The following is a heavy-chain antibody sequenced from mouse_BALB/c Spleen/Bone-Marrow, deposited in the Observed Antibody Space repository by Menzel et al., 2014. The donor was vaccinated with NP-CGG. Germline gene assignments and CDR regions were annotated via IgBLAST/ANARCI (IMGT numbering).Heavy chain of an antibody. CDR2: IWSGGTT. CDR3: ARSGNHDYFDY. CDR1: GFSLIKFG. J-gene: IGHJ2*01. V-gene: IGHV2-4*02. D-gene: IGHD2-1*01. Sequence: VMLVESGPGLVQPSQSLSITCTVSGFSLIKFGIHWVRQPPGKGLEWLGEIWSGGTTDYNAVFKSRLSISKDKSKSQVFFKMNSLQADDTAVYYCARSGNHDYFDYWGQGTTLTVSS.